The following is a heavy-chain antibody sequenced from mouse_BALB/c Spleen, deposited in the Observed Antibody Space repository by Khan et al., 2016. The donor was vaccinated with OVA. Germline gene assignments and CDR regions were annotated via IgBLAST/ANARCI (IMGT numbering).Heavy chain of an antibody. CDR1: GFIFTNYG. D-gene: IGHD2-14*01. Sequence: QIQLVQSGPELKKPGETVQISCKASGFIFTNYGMNWVKQAPGKGLKWMGWINTYTGELTSADDFKGRFAFSLETSASTAYLQINSPKNEDTARYLCARVGYNGTMECVGQGTSVTVSS. J-gene: IGHJ4*01. CDR2: INTYTGEL. V-gene: IGHV9-3-1*01. CDR3: ARVGYNGTMEC.